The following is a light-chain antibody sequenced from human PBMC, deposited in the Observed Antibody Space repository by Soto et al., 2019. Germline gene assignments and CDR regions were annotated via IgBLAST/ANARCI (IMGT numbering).Light chain of an antibody. J-gene: IGLJ1*01. CDR1: SSDVGGYNS. CDR3: SSYTSIPALV. V-gene: IGLV2-14*01. Sequence: QSVLTQPASVSGSPGQSITISCTGTSSDVGGYNSVSWYQQHPGKVPKIMIYDVSIRPSGVPDRFSGSKSGNTASLTISGLQAEDEVDYYGSSYTSIPALVFGTGTQLTVL. CDR2: DVS.